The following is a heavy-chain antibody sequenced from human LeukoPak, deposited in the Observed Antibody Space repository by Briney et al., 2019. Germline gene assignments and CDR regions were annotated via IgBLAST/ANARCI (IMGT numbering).Heavy chain of an antibody. CDR2: FDPEDGET. V-gene: IGHV1-24*01. D-gene: IGHD3-3*01. CDR3: ATGGKFGDYDNDPPYYYYGMDV. Sequence: ASVKVSCKVSGYTLTELSMHWVRQAPGKGLEWMGGFDPEDGETIYAQKFQGRVTMTEDTSTDTACMELSSLRSEDTAVYYCATGGKFGDYDNDPPYYYYGMDVWGQGTTVTVSS. CDR1: GYTLTELS. J-gene: IGHJ6*02.